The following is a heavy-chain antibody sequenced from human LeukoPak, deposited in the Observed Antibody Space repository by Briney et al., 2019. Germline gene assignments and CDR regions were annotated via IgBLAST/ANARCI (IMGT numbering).Heavy chain of an antibody. D-gene: IGHD2-2*01. V-gene: IGHV4-4*09. CDR3: ARLYCSSTSCYSDWFDP. Sequence: SETLSLTCTVSGGSISSYSWTWLRQPPGKGLEWLGYMYTTGSTNYNPSLKSRVTISVDTSKNQFSLKLSSVTAADTAVYYCARLYCSSTSCYSDWFDPWGQGTLVTVSS. CDR1: GGSISSYS. CDR2: MYTTGST. J-gene: IGHJ5*02.